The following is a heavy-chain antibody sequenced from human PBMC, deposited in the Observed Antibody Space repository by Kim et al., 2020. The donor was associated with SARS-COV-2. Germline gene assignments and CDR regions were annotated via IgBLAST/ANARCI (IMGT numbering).Heavy chain of an antibody. J-gene: IGHJ4*02. Sequence: GGSLRLSCAASGFTVSSNYMSWVRQAPLKGLQWVSIIYSSGNTYYADSVRGRFTISRDTSQNTLYLQMNSLRAEDTAVYYCARETYYYDSTFFDHWGQGTLVTVSS. CDR3: ARETYYYDSTFFDH. CDR1: GFTVSSNY. D-gene: IGHD3-22*01. CDR2: IYSSGNT. V-gene: IGHV3-66*01.